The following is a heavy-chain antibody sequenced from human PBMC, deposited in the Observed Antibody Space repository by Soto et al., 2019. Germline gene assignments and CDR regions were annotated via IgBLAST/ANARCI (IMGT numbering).Heavy chain of an antibody. V-gene: IGHV1-69*13. CDR3: ARGRIVGATNYYYYGMDV. Sequence: GASVKVSCKASGYTFTAFYMNWVRQAPGQGLEWMGWVNPNTGTANYAQKFQGRVTITADESTSTAYMELSSLRSEDTAVYYCARGRIVGATNYYYYGMDVWGQGTTVTVSS. D-gene: IGHD1-26*01. J-gene: IGHJ6*02. CDR1: GYTFTAFY. CDR2: VNPNTGTA.